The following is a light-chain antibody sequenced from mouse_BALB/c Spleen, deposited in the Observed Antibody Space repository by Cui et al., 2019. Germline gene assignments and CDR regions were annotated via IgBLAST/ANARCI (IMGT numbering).Light chain of an antibody. V-gene: IGKV6-23*01. Sequence: DIVMTQSHIFMSTSVGDRVSITCKASQDVGTAVAWYQQKPGQSPKLLIYWASTRHTGVPDRFTGSGSGTDFTLTISNVQSEDLADYFCQQYSSYLLFTFGSGTKLEIK. CDR3: QQYSSYLLFT. CDR2: WAS. CDR1: QDVGTA. J-gene: IGKJ4*01.